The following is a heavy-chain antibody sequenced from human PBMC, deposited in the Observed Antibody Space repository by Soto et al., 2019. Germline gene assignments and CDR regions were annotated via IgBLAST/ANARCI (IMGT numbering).Heavy chain of an antibody. J-gene: IGHJ5*02. CDR2: INAGNGNT. CDR1: GYTFTSYA. CDR3: ARSPPNMVRGVIESWFDP. Sequence: ASVKVSCKXSGYTFTSYAMHWVRQAPGQRLEWMGWINAGNGNTKYSQKFQGRVTITRDTSASTAYMELSSLRSEDTAVYYCARSPPNMVRGVIESWFDPWGQGALVTVS. D-gene: IGHD3-10*01. V-gene: IGHV1-3*01.